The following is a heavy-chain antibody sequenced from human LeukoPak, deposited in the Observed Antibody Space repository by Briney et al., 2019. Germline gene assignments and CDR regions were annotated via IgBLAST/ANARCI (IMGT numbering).Heavy chain of an antibody. CDR1: GGTFSSYA. V-gene: IGHV1-69*13. CDR3: ARGLYNWKNYYYYYGMDV. D-gene: IGHD1-1*01. CDR2: IIPIFGTA. Sequence: GASVTVSCKASGGTFSSYAISWVRQAPGQGLEWMGGIIPIFGTANYAQKFQGRVTITADESTSTAYMELSSLRSEDTAVYYCARGLYNWKNYYYYYGMDVWGQGTTVTVSS. J-gene: IGHJ6*02.